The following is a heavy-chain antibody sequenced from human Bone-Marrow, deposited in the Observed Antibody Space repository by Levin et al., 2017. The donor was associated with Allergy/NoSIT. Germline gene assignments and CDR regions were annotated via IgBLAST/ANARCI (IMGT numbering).Heavy chain of an antibody. J-gene: IGHJ4*02. CDR2: IYPGDSET. CDR3: ARQSDELPPYDGEWVEEHYFDY. CDR1: GYQFTDYW. D-gene: IGHD3-10*01. Sequence: ASVKVSCQGSGYQFTDYWIGWVRQLPGKGLEWMGNIYPGDSETRSSPSFQGQVSISVDKSINTAYLQWGILRASDTAMYYCARQSDELPPYDGEWVEEHYFDYWGQGTLVTVSS. V-gene: IGHV5-51*01.